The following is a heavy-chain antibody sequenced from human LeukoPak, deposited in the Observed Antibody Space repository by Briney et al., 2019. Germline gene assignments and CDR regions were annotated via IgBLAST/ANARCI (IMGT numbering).Heavy chain of an antibody. CDR3: ARDPSPYYYDSSGYSLFDY. V-gene: IGHV4-59*12. CDR1: GGSISSYY. CDR2: IYYSGST. Sequence: SETLSLTCTVSGGSISSYYWSWIRQPPGKGLEWIGYIYYSGSTNYNPSLKSRVTISVDTSKNQFSLKLSSVTAADTAVYYCARDPSPYYYDSSGYSLFDYWGQGTLVTVSS. D-gene: IGHD3-22*01. J-gene: IGHJ4*02.